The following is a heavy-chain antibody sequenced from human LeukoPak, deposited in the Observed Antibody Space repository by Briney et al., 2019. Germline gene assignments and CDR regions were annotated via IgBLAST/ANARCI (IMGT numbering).Heavy chain of an antibody. J-gene: IGHJ4*02. V-gene: IGHV4-34*01. CDR2: INHSGST. D-gene: IGHD1-26*01. CDR3: ARGRGPRSIDY. CDR1: GGSLSSDY. Sequence: PSETLSLTCAGYGGSLSSDYWSWIRQPPGKGLEWIGEINHSGSTNYNPSLKSRVTISVDTSKNQFSLKLSSVTAADTAVYYCARGRGPRSIDYWGQGTLVTVSS.